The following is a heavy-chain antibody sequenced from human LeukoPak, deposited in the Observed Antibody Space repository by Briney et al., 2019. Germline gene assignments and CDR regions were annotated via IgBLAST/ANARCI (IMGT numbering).Heavy chain of an antibody. CDR1: GFPFSTYA. J-gene: IGHJ3*02. D-gene: IGHD5-24*01. Sequence: KPGGSLRVSCAASGFPFSTYAMSWVRRAPGKGLEWVSGISGSGGSTYYADSVKGRFTISRDNSKSSLYLQMNSLRAEDTAVSYCAKDAKLGLATMYSFDTWGQGTMVTVSS. CDR2: ISGSGGST. CDR3: AKDAKLGLATMYSFDT. V-gene: IGHV3-23*01.